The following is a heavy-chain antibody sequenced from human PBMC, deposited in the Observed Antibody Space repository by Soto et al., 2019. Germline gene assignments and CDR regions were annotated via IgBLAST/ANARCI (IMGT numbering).Heavy chain of an antibody. CDR2: IFHSGST. CDR1: GGSISSGGYS. V-gene: IGHV4-30-2*01. J-gene: IGHJ2*01. Sequence: QLQLQESGSGLVKPSQTLSLTCAVSGGSISSGGYSWSWLRQPPGKGLEGIGYIFHSGSTYYNQSLHSRASTSADGSKTHFSVELSSVTGAGTAVSYWDREGGRGSPEWYFTVWGRGTLVTVSS. D-gene: IGHD1-26*01. CDR3: DREGGRGSPEWYFTV.